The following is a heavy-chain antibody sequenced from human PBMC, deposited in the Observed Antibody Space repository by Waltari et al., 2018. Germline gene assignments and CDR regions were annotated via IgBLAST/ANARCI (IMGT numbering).Heavy chain of an antibody. CDR3: ARLSTIFGVGITGGWFDP. D-gene: IGHD3-3*01. Sequence: QVQLQESGPGLVKPSETLSLTCTVSGGSISSYYWSWIRQPPGKGLEWIGYIYYSGSTNSNPSLKSRVTISVDTSKNQFSLKLSFVTAADTAVYYCARLSTIFGVGITGGWFDPWGQGTLVTVSS. V-gene: IGHV4-59*01. CDR2: IYYSGST. J-gene: IGHJ5*02. CDR1: GGSISSYY.